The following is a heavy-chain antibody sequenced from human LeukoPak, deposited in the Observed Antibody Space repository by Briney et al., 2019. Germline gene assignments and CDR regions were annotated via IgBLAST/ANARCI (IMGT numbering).Heavy chain of an antibody. CDR1: GFTFSTFW. V-gene: IGHV3-74*01. CDR3: ARDGDSTVDFDY. J-gene: IGHJ4*02. CDR2: ISSDGSST. D-gene: IGHD4-23*01. Sequence: GGSLRLSCAASGFTFSTFWMHWVRQAPGKRLVWVSRISSDGSSTAYADSVKGRFTISRDNVKNTLYLQMSSLRVEDTAVYYCARDGDSTVDFDYWGQGILVTVSS.